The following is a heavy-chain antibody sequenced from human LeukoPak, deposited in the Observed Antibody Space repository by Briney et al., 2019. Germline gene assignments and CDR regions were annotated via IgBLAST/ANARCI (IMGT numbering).Heavy chain of an antibody. CDR1: GSTVSSNY. CDR3: ARVQSGYSYGHFDY. V-gene: IGHV3-53*01. J-gene: IGHJ4*02. CDR2: IYSGGST. Sequence: GGSLRLSCAASGSTVSSNYMSWVRQAPGKGLEWVSVIYSGGSTYYADSVKGRFTISRDNSKNTLYLQMNSLRAEDTAVYYCARVQSGYSYGHFDYWGQGTLVTVSS. D-gene: IGHD5-18*01.